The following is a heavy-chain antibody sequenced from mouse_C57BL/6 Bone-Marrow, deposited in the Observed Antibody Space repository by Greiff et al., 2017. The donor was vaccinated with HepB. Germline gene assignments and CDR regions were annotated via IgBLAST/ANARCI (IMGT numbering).Heavy chain of an antibody. CDR2: IYPGDGDT. CDR1: GYAFSSSW. Sequence: VQLVESGPELVKPGASVKISCKASGYAFSSSWMNWVKQRPGKGLEWIGRIYPGDGDTNYNGKFKGKATLTADKSSSTAYMQLSSLTSEDSAVYFCARGRGGPNYYGSSLDYWGQGTTLTVSS. D-gene: IGHD1-1*01. J-gene: IGHJ2*01. CDR3: ARGRGGPNYYGSSLDY. V-gene: IGHV1-82*01.